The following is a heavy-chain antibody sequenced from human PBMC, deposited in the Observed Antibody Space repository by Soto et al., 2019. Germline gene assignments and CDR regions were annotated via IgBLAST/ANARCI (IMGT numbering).Heavy chain of an antibody. D-gene: IGHD6-6*01. Sequence: ASVKVYCKASGYTFTSYGISWVRQAPGQGLEWMGWISAYNGNTNYAQKLQGRVTTTTDTSTSTAYMELRSLRSDDTAVYYCARDPATAYSSSSFDYWGQGTLVTVSS. V-gene: IGHV1-18*04. J-gene: IGHJ4*02. CDR1: GYTFTSYG. CDR3: ARDPATAYSSSSFDY. CDR2: ISAYNGNT.